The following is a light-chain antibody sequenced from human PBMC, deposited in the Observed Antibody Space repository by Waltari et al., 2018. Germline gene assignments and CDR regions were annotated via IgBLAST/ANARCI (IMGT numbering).Light chain of an antibody. CDR1: SRDVGGSHY. V-gene: IGLV2-14*01. CDR2: EVS. Sequence: QSALTQPASVSGSPGQSILISCTGTSRDVGGSHYVSWYQQHPGKAPKRMIYEVSNRPSGISNRFSGSKSGNTASLTISGLQAEDEADYYCTSFRSSSIPVVFGGGTKLTVL. CDR3: TSFRSSSIPVV. J-gene: IGLJ2*01.